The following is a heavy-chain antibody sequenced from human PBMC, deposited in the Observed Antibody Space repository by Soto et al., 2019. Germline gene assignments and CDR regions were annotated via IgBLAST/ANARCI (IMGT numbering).Heavy chain of an antibody. D-gene: IGHD2-15*01. J-gene: IGHJ5*02. Sequence: PWWSLRLSCSASVFTFSSYAMSWFRQAPGKGLEWVSAISGSGGNTYYADSVKGRFTISRDNSKNTLYLQMNSLRAEDTAVYYCAKDICSGGGCYSFDPWGQGTLVTVSS. CDR3: AKDICSGGGCYSFDP. CDR2: ISGSGGNT. V-gene: IGHV3-23*01. CDR1: VFTFSSYA.